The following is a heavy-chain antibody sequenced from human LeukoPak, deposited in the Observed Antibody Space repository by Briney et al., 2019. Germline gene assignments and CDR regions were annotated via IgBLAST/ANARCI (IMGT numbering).Heavy chain of an antibody. D-gene: IGHD2-15*01. J-gene: IGHJ4*02. Sequence: GGSLRLSCAASDFTVSTNYMTWVRQAPGKGLEWVSVICSGGGTYYTNSVEGRFTISRDISKNTLHLQMNSLRADDTAVYYCASAEDTPYYFAYWGRGNLVTVSS. V-gene: IGHV3-53*01. CDR2: ICSGGGT. CDR1: DFTVSTNY. CDR3: ASAEDTPYYFAY.